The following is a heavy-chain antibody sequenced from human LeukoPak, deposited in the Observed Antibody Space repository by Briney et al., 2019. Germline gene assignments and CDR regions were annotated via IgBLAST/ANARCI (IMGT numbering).Heavy chain of an antibody. CDR1: GGSISSHY. Sequence: TSETLSLTCTVSGGSISSHYWSWIRQPPGKGLEWIGYIYYSGSTNHNPSLKSRVTISVDTSKNQFSLKLSSVTAADTAVYYCAREYSSSWPGWFDPWGQGTLVTVSS. V-gene: IGHV4-59*11. J-gene: IGHJ5*02. D-gene: IGHD6-13*01. CDR2: IYYSGST. CDR3: AREYSSSWPGWFDP.